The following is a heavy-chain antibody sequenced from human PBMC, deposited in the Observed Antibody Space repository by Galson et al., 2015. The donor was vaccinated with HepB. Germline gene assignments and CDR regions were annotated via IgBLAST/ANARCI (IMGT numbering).Heavy chain of an antibody. Sequence: SETLSLTCTVSGGSISSYYWSWIRQPPGKGLEWIGYIYYSGSTNYNPSLKSRVTISVDTSKNQFSLKLSSVTAADTAVYYCAREGPGVANYYYYMDVWGKGTTVTVSS. CDR1: GGSISSYY. V-gene: IGHV4-59*01. CDR3: AREGPGVANYYYYMDV. D-gene: IGHD2-15*01. J-gene: IGHJ6*03. CDR2: IYYSGST.